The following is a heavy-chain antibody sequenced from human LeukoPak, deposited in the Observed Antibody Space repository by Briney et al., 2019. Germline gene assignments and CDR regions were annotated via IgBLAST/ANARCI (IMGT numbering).Heavy chain of an antibody. V-gene: IGHV3-23*01. CDR2: ISGSGGST. J-gene: IGHJ4*02. D-gene: IGHD3-10*01. CDR1: GGTFSSYA. CDR3: AKDISGSGAPPF. Sequence: GASVKVSCKASGGTFSSYAMSWVRQAPGKGLEWVSAISGSGGSTYYADSVKGRFTISRDNSKNTLYLQMNSLRAEDTAVYYCAKDISGSGAPPFWGQGTLVTVSS.